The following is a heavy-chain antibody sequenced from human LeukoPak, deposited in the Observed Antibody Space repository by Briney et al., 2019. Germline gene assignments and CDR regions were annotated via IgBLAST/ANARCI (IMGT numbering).Heavy chain of an antibody. Sequence: GASVKVSFKASGYTFTSYDINWGRHATGQGLEWMGWMNPNSGNTGYAQKFQGRVTMTRNTSISTAYMELSSLRSEDTAVYYCARVGGYSSSSGWFDPWGQGTLVTVSS. CDR3: ARVGGYSSSSGWFDP. D-gene: IGHD6-6*01. CDR2: MNPNSGNT. J-gene: IGHJ5*02. CDR1: GYTFTSYD. V-gene: IGHV1-8*01.